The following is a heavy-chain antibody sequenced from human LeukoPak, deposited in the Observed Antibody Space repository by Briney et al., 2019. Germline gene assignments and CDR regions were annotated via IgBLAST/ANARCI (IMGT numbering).Heavy chain of an antibody. Sequence: SETLSLTCTVSGGSISHTDYCWGWIRQPPGKGLEWIASIYYSGSTNYNPSLKSRVTISVDTSKNQFSLKLTSVTAADTAMYYCARGRVPMVRGVIGDPWGQGTLVTVSS. CDR2: IYYSGST. D-gene: IGHD3-10*01. CDR1: GGSISHTDYC. J-gene: IGHJ5*02. V-gene: IGHV4-39*01. CDR3: ARGRVPMVRGVIGDP.